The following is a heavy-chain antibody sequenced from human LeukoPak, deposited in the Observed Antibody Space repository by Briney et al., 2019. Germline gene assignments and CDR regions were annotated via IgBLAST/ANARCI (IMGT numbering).Heavy chain of an antibody. Sequence: SETLSLTCAVSGSSINTGYYWGWIRQSPGKGLEWIGSIYNSGSIYYNPSLKSRVTISVDTSKNQFSLKLSSVTAADTAVYYCARRMAGTVDYYYYYYMDVWGKGTTVTVSS. V-gene: IGHV4-38-2*01. D-gene: IGHD1-1*01. CDR2: IYNSGSI. CDR3: ARRMAGTVDYYYYYYMDV. J-gene: IGHJ6*03. CDR1: GSSINTGYY.